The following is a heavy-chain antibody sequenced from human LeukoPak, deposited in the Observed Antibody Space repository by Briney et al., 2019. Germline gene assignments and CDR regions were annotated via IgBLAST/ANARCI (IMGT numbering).Heavy chain of an antibody. CDR2: ISAYNGNT. V-gene: IGHV1-18*01. CDR3: ARDLHPSHREWLVRSHFY. Sequence: GASVKVSCKASGYTFTSYGISWVRQAPGQGLEWMGWISAYNGNTNYAQKLQGRVTMTTDTSTSTAYMELRSLRSDDTAVYYCARDLHPSHREWLVRSHFYWGQGTLVTVSS. D-gene: IGHD6-19*01. CDR1: GYTFTSYG. J-gene: IGHJ4*02.